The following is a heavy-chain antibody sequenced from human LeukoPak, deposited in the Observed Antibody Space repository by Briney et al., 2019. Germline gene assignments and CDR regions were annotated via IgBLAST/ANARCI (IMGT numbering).Heavy chain of an antibody. V-gene: IGHV6-1*01. J-gene: IGHJ6*03. CDR2: THFRSKWYN. Sequence: SQTLSLTCGISGDSVSSNSAAWNWIRQSPSRGLEWLGRTHFRSKWYNDYAVSVKSRITINPDTSKNQFSLQLNSVTPEDTAVYYCARGSPYIVVVPAAITDTYYYYYMDVWGKGTTVTVSS. CDR3: ARGSPYIVVVPAAITDTYYYYYMDV. D-gene: IGHD2-2*01. CDR1: GDSVSSNSAA.